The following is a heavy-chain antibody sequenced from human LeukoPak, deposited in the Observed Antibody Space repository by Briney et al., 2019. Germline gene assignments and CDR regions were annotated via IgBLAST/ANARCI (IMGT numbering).Heavy chain of an antibody. V-gene: IGHV1-2*02. CDR2: INPNDGDT. D-gene: IGHD2-2*01. CDR3: ARANFLYCSSSTCLFDY. CDR1: GYTFTDYY. Sequence: ASVKVSCKASGYTFTDYYMHWVRQAPGQGFEGMAWINPNDGDTNYAQKFQGRVTMTRDTSISTAHMEVSRLRSDDTAVYYCARANFLYCSSSTCLFDYWGQGTLVTVSS. J-gene: IGHJ4*02.